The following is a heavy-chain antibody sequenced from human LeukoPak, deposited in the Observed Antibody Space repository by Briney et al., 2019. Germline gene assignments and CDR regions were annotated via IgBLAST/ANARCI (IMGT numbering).Heavy chain of an antibody. CDR2: ISWNSGSI. J-gene: IGHJ5*02. V-gene: IGHV3-9*01. CDR3: AKAVDYGDYVSWFDP. D-gene: IGHD4-17*01. Sequence: GGSLRLSCAASGFTFDDYAMHWVRQAPGKGLEWVSGISWNSGSIGYADSVKGRFTISRDNAKNSLYLQMNSLRAEDTALYYCAKAVDYGDYVSWFDPWGQGTLVTVSS. CDR1: GFTFDDYA.